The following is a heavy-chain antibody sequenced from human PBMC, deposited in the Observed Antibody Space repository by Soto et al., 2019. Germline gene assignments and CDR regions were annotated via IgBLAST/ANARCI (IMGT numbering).Heavy chain of an antibody. Sequence: QVQLQESGPGLVKPSGTLSLTCAVSGDSISSSKCWTWVRQLPGKGLEWIGDTLHSGSTNYTPSLKSRIIIAVDKSKCQFSLELATVTAADTAVYCCAYSPGWYRHEVLGIGTLFIVSP. V-gene: IGHV4-4*01. CDR2: TLHSGST. D-gene: IGHD6-19*01. J-gene: IGHJ3*01. CDR1: GDSISSSKC. CDR3: AYSPGWYRHEV.